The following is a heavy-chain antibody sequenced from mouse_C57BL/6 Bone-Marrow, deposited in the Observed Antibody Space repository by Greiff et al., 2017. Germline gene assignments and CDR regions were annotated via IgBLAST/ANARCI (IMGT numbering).Heavy chain of an antibody. Sequence: QVQLQQSGAELARPGASVKLSCKASGYTFTSYGISWVKQRTGQGLEWIGEIYPRSGNTYYNEKFKGKATLTADKSASTAYMELRSLTSEASAVYFCARRTALDSSGYGFAYWGQGTLVTVSA. CDR2: IYPRSGNT. CDR3: ARRTALDSSGYGFAY. CDR1: GYTFTSYG. V-gene: IGHV1-81*01. D-gene: IGHD3-2*02. J-gene: IGHJ3*01.